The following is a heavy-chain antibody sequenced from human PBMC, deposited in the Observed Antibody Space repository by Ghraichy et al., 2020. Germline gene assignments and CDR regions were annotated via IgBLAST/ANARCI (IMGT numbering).Heavy chain of an antibody. D-gene: IGHD6-19*01. V-gene: IGHV3-23*01. CDR3: AKDLQWLGHFDL. CDR2: ISGSGGST. CDR1: GFTFSSYA. J-gene: IGHJ2*01. Sequence: GGSLRLTCAAFGFTFSSYAMSWVRQAPGKGLEWVSAISGSGGSTYYADSVKGRFTISRDNSKNTLYLQMNSLRAEDTAVYYCAKDLQWLGHFDLWGRGTLVTVSS.